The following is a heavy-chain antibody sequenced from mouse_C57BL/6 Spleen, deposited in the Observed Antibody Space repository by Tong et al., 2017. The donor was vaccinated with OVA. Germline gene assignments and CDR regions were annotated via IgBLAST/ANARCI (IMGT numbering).Heavy chain of an antibody. J-gene: IGHJ4*01. CDR2: IHYSGST. D-gene: IGHD2-14*01. Sequence: EVQLQESGPDLVKPSQSLSLTCTVTGYSITSGYSWHWIRQFPGNKLEWMGYIHYSGSTNYNPSLKSRISITRDTSKNQCFRQLNYVTTEDTATYYCARPLRIGYAMDYWGQGTSVTVSS. CDR3: ARPLRIGYAMDY. CDR1: GYSITSGYS. V-gene: IGHV3-1*02.